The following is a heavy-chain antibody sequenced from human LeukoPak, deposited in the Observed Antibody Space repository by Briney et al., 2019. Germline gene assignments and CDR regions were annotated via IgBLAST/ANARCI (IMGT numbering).Heavy chain of an antibody. D-gene: IGHD1-26*01. V-gene: IGHV3-23*01. CDR3: AKDKEFGVVGARGNFDY. CDR2: ISGSGGST. CDR1: GLTFSSYA. Sequence: TGGSLRLSCAASGLTFSSYAMSWVRQAPGKGLEWVSAISGSGGSTYYADSVKGRFTISRDNSKNTLYLQMNSLRAEDTAVYYCAKDKEFGVVGARGNFDYWGQGTLVTVSS. J-gene: IGHJ4*02.